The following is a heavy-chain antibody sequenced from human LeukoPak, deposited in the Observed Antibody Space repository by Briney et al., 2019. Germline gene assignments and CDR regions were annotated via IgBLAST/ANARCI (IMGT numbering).Heavy chain of an antibody. CDR3: AKEPLGYSYGYFDY. V-gene: IGHV3-23*01. Sequence: GGSLRLSCAASGFTFSNYAMNWVRQAPGKGLEWVSGISGSGGSTYYADSVKGRFTISRDNSKNTLYLQMNSLRAEDTAVFYCAKEPLGYSYGYFDYWGQGTLVTVSS. J-gene: IGHJ4*02. CDR1: GFTFSNYA. CDR2: ISGSGGST. D-gene: IGHD5-18*01.